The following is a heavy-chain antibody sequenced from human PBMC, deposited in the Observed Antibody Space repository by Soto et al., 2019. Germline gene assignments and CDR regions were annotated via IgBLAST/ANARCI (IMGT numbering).Heavy chain of an antibody. D-gene: IGHD3-22*01. CDR2: LYYGRRA. Sequence: QVQLQESGPGLVKPSETLSLTWAVSGSSISSYYCMWIRQPPGKGLESIGYLYYGRRANYNPSLKSRVTLSVDTSTNQCSLTLSSMTAADTAVYYCALRSMAVVPEYWGQGTLVTVSS. CDR3: ALRSMAVVPEY. J-gene: IGHJ4*02. V-gene: IGHV4-59*01. CDR1: GSSISSYY.